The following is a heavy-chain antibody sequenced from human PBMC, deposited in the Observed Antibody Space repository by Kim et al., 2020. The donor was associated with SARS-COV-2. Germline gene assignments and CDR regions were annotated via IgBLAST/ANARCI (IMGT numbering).Heavy chain of an antibody. V-gene: IGHV3-7*03. CDR2: IKQDGSEK. J-gene: IGHJ6*02. CDR1: GFTFSSYW. CDR3: ARDRLAVAGTGSDYYYYYYGMDV. D-gene: IGHD6-19*01. Sequence: GPLRLSCAASGFTFSSYWMSWVRQAPGKGLEGVANIKQDGSEKYYVDSVKGRFTISRDNAKNSLYLQMNSLRAEDTAVYYCARDRLAVAGTGSDYYYYYYGMDVWGQGTTVTVSS.